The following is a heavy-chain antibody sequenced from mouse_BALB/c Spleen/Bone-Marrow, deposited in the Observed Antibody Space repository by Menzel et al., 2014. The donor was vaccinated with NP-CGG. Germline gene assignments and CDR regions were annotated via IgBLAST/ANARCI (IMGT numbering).Heavy chain of an antibody. CDR3: ARILADSYAMDY. D-gene: IGHD1-1*01. J-gene: IGHJ4*01. CDR1: GYTFSNYW. Sequence: QVQLKQSGAELMKPGASVKISCKATGYTFSNYWIEWVKQRPGHGLEWIGEILPGSDSTNYIGKFKGKATFTADTSSNTAYIQLCSLTSEDSAVYYCARILADSYAMDYWGQGTSVTVSS. V-gene: IGHV1-9*01. CDR2: ILPGSDST.